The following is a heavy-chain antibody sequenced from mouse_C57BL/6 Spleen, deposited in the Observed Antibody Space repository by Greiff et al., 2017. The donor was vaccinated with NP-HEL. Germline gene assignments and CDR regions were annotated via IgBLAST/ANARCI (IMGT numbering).Heavy chain of an antibody. CDR3: ARHETDFDY. J-gene: IGHJ2*01. Sequence: VQLKESGGDLVKPGGSLKLSCAASGFTFSSYGMSWVRPTPDKRLEWVATISSGGSYTSYPDSVKGRFTISRDNAKNTLYLQMSSLKSEDTAMYYCARHETDFDYWGQGTTLTVSS. V-gene: IGHV5-6*01. CDR2: ISSGGSYT. CDR1: GFTFSSYG.